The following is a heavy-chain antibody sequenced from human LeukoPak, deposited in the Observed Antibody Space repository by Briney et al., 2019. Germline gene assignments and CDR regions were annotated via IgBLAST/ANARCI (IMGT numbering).Heavy chain of an antibody. J-gene: IGHJ5*02. CDR2: IYHSGST. D-gene: IGHD6-25*01. CDR3: AREGRSQRIEVWFDP. V-gene: IGHV4-38-2*02. Sequence: SETLSLTCTVSGYSISSGYYWGWIRPPPGKGLEWIGSIYHSGSTYYNPSLKSRVTISVDTSKNQFSLKLSSVTAADTAVYYCAREGRSQRIEVWFDPWGQGTLVTVSS. CDR1: GYSISSGYY.